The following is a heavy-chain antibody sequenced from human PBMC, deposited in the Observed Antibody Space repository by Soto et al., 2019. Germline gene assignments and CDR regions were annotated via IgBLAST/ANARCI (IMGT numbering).Heavy chain of an antibody. CDR2: ISGTGDRT. CDR3: AKVGSHSGSHYDAFDI. Sequence: EVHLLESGGGLAQPGGSLRLSCAASGFTFISYAMNWVRRAPGKGLEWVSAISGTGDRTYYADSVKGRFTISRDNSKNTLDLQMNSLGAEDTAVFFCAKVGSHSGSHYDAFDIWGQGTTVTVSS. J-gene: IGHJ3*02. CDR1: GFTFISYA. V-gene: IGHV3-23*01. D-gene: IGHD1-26*01.